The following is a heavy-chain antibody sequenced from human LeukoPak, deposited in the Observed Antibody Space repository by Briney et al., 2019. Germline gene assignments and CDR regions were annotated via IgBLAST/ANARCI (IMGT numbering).Heavy chain of an antibody. CDR1: GFTFSDYA. V-gene: IGHV3-23*01. CDR3: GKGGIGAGGWGFLFEY. D-gene: IGHD3-10*01. Sequence: GGSLRLSCAASGFTFSDYAMSWVRQAPGKGLEWVSTASYYVGKQYHADSVRGRFTVSRDNSRNTVSLQMSSLRVEDTGIYYCGKGGIGAGGWGFLFEYWGQGTLVNVSS. CDR2: ASYYVGKQ. J-gene: IGHJ4*02.